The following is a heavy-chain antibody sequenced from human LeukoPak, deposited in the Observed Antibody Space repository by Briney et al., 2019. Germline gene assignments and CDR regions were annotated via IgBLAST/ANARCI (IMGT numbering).Heavy chain of an antibody. J-gene: IGHJ1*01. CDR3: ARDWAPLTGYYSAEYFQH. CDR2: ISAYNGNT. D-gene: IGHD3-9*01. V-gene: IGHV1-18*01. Sequence: ASVKVSCKASGYTFTSYGISWVRQAPGQGLEWMVWISAYNGNTNYAQKLQGRVTMTTDTSTSTAYMELRSLRSDDTAVYYCARDWAPLTGYYSAEYFQHWGQGTLVTVSS. CDR1: GYTFTSYG.